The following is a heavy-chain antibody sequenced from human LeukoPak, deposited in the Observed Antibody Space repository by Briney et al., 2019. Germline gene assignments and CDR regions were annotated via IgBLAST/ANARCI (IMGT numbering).Heavy chain of an antibody. CDR3: AKESITIFGGPPNWFDP. D-gene: IGHD3-3*01. V-gene: IGHV3-23*01. CDR1: GFTFSSYA. J-gene: IGHJ5*02. Sequence: GGSLRLSCAASGFTFSSYAMSWVRQAPGKGLEWVSAISGSGGSTYYADSVKGRFTISRDNSKNTLYLQMNSLRAEDTAVYYCAKESITIFGGPPNWFDPWGQGTLVTVSS. CDR2: ISGSGGST.